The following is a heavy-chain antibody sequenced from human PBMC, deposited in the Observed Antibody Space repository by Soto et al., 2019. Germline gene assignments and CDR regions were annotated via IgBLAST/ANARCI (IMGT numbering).Heavy chain of an antibody. D-gene: IGHD2-21*01. Sequence: QVQLQESGPGLVKPSQTLSLTCTVSGGSISSGGYYWSWIRQHPGKGLEWIGYIYYSGSTYYNPSLNSRFSRSVDPSKNQFPLKLSSVTAADAAVCYWARGVIHGGQGPLGPVSA. CDR1: GGSISSGGYY. V-gene: IGHV4-31*03. CDR3: ARGVIH. J-gene: IGHJ4*02. CDR2: IYYSGST.